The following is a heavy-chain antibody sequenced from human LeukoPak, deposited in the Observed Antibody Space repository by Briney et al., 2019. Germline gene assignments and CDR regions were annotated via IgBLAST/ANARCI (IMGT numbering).Heavy chain of an antibody. CDR3: AREGQWLLRYFDY. D-gene: IGHD6-19*01. CDR1: RFTFSSYS. CDR2: ISSSSSTI. Sequence: GGSLRLSCAASRFTFSSYSMNWVRQAPGKGLEWVSYISSSSSTIYYADSVKGRFTISRDNAKNSLYLQMNSLRAEDTAVYYCAREGQWLLRYFDYWGQGTLVTVSS. J-gene: IGHJ4*02. V-gene: IGHV3-48*01.